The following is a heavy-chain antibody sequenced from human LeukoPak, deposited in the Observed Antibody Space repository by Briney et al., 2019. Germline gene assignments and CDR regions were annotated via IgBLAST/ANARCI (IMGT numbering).Heavy chain of an antibody. Sequence: GGSLRLSCAASGFTFSSYEMNWVRQAPGKGLEWVSYISSSGSTIYYADSVKGRFTISRDNAKNSLYLQMNSLRAEDPAVYYCARVGAPYYYDSSGRCLDYWGQGTLVTVPS. J-gene: IGHJ4*02. D-gene: IGHD3-22*01. V-gene: IGHV3-48*03. CDR2: ISSSGSTI. CDR1: GFTFSSYE. CDR3: ARVGAPYYYDSSGRCLDY.